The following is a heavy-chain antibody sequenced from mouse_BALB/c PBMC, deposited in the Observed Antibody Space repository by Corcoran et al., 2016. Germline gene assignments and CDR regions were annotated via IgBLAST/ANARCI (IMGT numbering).Heavy chain of an antibody. CDR1: GYTFTNYG. CDR3: AREPYAMDY. CDR2: INTYTGEP. Sequence: QIQLVQSGPELKKPVETVKISCKASGYTFTNYGMNWVKQAPGKGLKWMGWINTYTGEPTYTDDFKGRFAFSLETSASTAYLQINNLKNEDTATYFCAREPYAMDYWGQGTSVTVSS. J-gene: IGHJ4*01. V-gene: IGHV9-3-1*01.